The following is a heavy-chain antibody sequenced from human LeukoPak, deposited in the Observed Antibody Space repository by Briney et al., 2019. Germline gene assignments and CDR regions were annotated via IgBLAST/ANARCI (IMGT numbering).Heavy chain of an antibody. Sequence: PGGSLRLSCAASGFTFSSYWMNWARQAPGKGLEWVASINHNGNVNYYVDSVKGRFTISRDNTKNSLYLQMNSLRAEDTAVFYCARDQYDTWSRRGNFDSWGQGTLVIVS. V-gene: IGHV3-7*03. CDR3: ARDQYDTWSRRGNFDS. CDR1: GFTFSSYW. D-gene: IGHD3-3*01. J-gene: IGHJ4*02. CDR2: INHNGNVN.